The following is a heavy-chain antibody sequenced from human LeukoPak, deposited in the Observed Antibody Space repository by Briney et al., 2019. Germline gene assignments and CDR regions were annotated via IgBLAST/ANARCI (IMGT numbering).Heavy chain of an antibody. CDR2: INPSGGIT. D-gene: IGHD6-13*01. J-gene: IGHJ4*02. Sequence: GASVKVSCKASGYTFTGYYMHWVRQAPGQGLEWMGIINPSGGITNSAQKFQGRVTMTRDTSTSTVYMELSSLRSEDTAMYYCARGVYPYYFDYWGQGTLVTVSS. CDR3: ARGVYPYYFDY. V-gene: IGHV1-46*01. CDR1: GYTFTGYY.